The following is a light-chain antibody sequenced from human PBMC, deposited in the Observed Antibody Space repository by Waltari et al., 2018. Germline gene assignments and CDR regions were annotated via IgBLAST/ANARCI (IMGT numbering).Light chain of an antibody. Sequence: DIQMTQSLSSLSASVGDRVTITCQASQDITNFLNWYQQKPGKAPKLLIYDASNLETGVSLRFSGSGSGTHFTLTITSLQPEDIATYYCQQYDHVPYTFGQGTRVEIK. CDR3: QQYDHVPYT. V-gene: IGKV1-33*01. J-gene: IGKJ2*01. CDR1: QDITNF. CDR2: DAS.